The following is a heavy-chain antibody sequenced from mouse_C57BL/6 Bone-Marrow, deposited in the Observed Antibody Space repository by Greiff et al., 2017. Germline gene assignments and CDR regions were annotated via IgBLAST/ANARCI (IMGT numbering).Heavy chain of an antibody. CDR1: GFSFNTYA. V-gene: IGHV10-1*01. CDR2: IRSKSNNYAT. Sequence: DVQLQESGGGLVQPKGSLKLSCAASGFSFNTYAMNWVRQAPGKGLEWVARIRSKSNNYATYYADSVKDRFTISRDDSESMLYLQMNNLKTEDTAMYYCVPRVGFAYWGQGTLVTVSA. CDR3: VPRVGFAY. J-gene: IGHJ3*01.